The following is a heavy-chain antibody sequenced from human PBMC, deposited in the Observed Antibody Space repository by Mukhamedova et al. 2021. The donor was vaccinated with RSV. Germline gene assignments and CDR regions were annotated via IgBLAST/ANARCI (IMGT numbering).Heavy chain of an antibody. CDR3: ARSSSGSYRPVDV. J-gene: IGHJ6*04. Sequence: GEIYHSGSTNYNPSLKSRVTISVDKSKNQFSLKVTSVTAADTAVYYCARSSSGSYRPVDVWGKGTTVTVSS. CDR2: IYHSGST. D-gene: IGHD3-10*01. V-gene: IGHV4-4*02.